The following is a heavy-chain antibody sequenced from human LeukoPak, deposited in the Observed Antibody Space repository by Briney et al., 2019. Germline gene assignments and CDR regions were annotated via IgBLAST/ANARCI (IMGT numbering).Heavy chain of an antibody. CDR2: ISWNSGSI. V-gene: IGHV3-9*03. D-gene: IGHD5-18*01. CDR1: GFTFDDYA. J-gene: IGHJ3*02. CDR3: AKDRTLQLWDHDDALDI. Sequence: GGSLRLSCAASGFTFDDYAMHWVRQAPGKGLEWVSGISWNSGSIGYADSVEGRFTISRDNAKNSLYLQMNSLRAEDMALYYCAKDRTLQLWDHDDALDIWGQGAMVTVSS.